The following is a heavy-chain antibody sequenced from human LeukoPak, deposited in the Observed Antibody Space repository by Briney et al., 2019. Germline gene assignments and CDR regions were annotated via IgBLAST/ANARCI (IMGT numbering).Heavy chain of an antibody. Sequence: PSETLSLTCAVYGGSFSGYYWSWIRQPPGKGLEWIGEINHSGSTNYNPSLKSRVTISVDTSKNQFSLKLSSVTAADTAVYYCARVGLLYYYDSSGYYNWGQGTLVTVSS. J-gene: IGHJ4*02. CDR1: GGSFSGYY. CDR3: ARVGLLYYYDSSGYYN. D-gene: IGHD3-22*01. CDR2: INHSGST. V-gene: IGHV4-34*01.